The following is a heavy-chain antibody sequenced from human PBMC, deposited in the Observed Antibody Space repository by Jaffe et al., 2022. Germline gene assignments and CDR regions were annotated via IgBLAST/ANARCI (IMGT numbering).Heavy chain of an antibody. Sequence: QVQLVQSGAEVKKPGASVKVSCKASGYTFTSYDINWVRQATGQGLEWMGWMNPNSGNTGYAQKFQGRVTMTRNTSISTAYMELSSLRSEDTAVYYCARGVCSSTSWLLGYCSGGSYRAQWNYYYYMDVWGKGTTVTVSS. J-gene: IGHJ6*03. CDR2: MNPNSGNT. CDR1: GYTFTSYD. D-gene: IGHD2-15*01. CDR3: ARGVCSSTSWLLGYCSGGSYRAQWNYYYYMDV. V-gene: IGHV1-8*01.